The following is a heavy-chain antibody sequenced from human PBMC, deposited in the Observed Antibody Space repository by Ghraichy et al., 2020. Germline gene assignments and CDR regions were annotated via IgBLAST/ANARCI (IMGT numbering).Heavy chain of an antibody. CDR2: ISSSGSTI. Sequence: GESLNISCAASGFTFSSYEMNWVRQAPGKGLEWVSYISSSGSTIYYADSVKGRFTISRDNAKNSLYLQMNSLRAEDTAVYYCAMAMANNYYYYYYMDVWGKGTTVTVSS. V-gene: IGHV3-48*03. CDR3: AMAMANNYYYYYYMDV. J-gene: IGHJ6*03. CDR1: GFTFSSYE. D-gene: IGHD5-18*01.